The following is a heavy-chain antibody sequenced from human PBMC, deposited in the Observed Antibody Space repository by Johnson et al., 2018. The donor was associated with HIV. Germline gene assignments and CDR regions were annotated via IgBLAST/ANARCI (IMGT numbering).Heavy chain of an antibody. D-gene: IGHD1-14*01. CDR1: GFSFTNAW. Sequence: QVQLVESGGGVVQPGRSLRLSCAASGFSFTNAWMSWVRQAPGKGLEWVAVIWYDGSNKYYADSVKGRFTISRDNSKNTLYLQMNSLRAEDTAVYYCAKGGSLTQDAPFDIWGQGIMVTVSS. CDR2: IWYDGSNK. CDR3: AKGGSLTQDAPFDI. V-gene: IGHV3-33*06. J-gene: IGHJ3*02.